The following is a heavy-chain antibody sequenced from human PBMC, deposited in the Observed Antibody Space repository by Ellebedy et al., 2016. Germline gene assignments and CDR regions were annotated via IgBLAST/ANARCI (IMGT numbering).Heavy chain of an antibody. CDR2: ITGSGDRT. V-gene: IGHV3-23*01. CDR3: AKCRHINGGLLDY. CDR1: GFSFSSYA. D-gene: IGHD2-21*01. Sequence: GGSLRLSCAASGFSFSSYAMSWVRQAPGKGPEWVSTITGSGDRTNYADSVKGRFTISRDSSKNTLYLDMDSLRAEDTAIYYCAKCRHINGGLLDYWGQGTLVTVSS. J-gene: IGHJ4*02.